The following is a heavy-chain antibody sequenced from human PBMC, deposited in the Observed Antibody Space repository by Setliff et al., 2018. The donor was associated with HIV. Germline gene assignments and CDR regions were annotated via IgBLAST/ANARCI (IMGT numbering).Heavy chain of an antibody. CDR1: SSTLRDHY. CDR3: ARAVVLTIGCLDS. J-gene: IGHJ4*02. D-gene: IGHD3-3*01. Sequence: PGESLKISCTASSSTLRDHYITWIRQAPGKGLEWVSYINVDGNATFYADSVKGRFTISRDNTKNSVDLQMNSLRADDTAVYYCARAVVLTIGCLDSWGQGKMVTVSS. CDR2: INVDGNAT. V-gene: IGHV3-11*01.